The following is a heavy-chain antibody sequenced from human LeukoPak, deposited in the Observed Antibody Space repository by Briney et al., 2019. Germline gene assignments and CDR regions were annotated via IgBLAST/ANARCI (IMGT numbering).Heavy chain of an antibody. D-gene: IGHD3-10*01. CDR2: IYYSGST. Sequence: SETLSLTCTVSGGXISSSSYYWGWIRQPPGKGLEWIGSIYYSGSTYYNPSLKSRVTISVDTSKNQFSLKLSSVTAADTAVYYCARLLQDYYGSGSYLYWGQGTLVTVSS. V-gene: IGHV4-39*01. CDR3: ARLLQDYYGSGSYLY. CDR1: GGXISSSSYY. J-gene: IGHJ4*02.